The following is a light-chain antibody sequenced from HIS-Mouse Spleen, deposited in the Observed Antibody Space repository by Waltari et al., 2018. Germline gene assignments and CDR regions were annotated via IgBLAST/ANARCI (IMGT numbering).Light chain of an antibody. J-gene: IGLJ2*01. CDR2: QDS. CDR1: KLGDKY. V-gene: IGLV3-1*01. Sequence: SYELTQPPSVSVSPGQTASITCSGDKLGDKYACWYQQKPGQSPVVVIYQDSKRPSGSPEGFSGSNSGNTATLTISGTQAMDEADYYCQAWDSSTANVVFGGGTKLTVL. CDR3: QAWDSSTANVV.